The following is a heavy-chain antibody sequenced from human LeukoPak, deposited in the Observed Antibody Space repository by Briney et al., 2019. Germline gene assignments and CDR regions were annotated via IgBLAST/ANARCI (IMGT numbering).Heavy chain of an antibody. J-gene: IGHJ4*02. CDR2: INHSGSN. CDR1: GVSFSGYY. D-gene: IGHD5-18*01. CDR3: ARDVGYSYGVDY. Sequence: PSETLSLPCAVYGVSFSGYYWSWIRQPPGKGLEWIGEINHSGSNNYNPSLKSRVTISVDTSKNQFSLKLSSVTAADTAVYYCARDVGYSYGVDYWGQGTLVTVSS. V-gene: IGHV4-34*01.